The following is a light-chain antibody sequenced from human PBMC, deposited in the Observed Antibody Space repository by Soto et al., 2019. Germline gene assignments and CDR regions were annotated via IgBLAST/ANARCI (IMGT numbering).Light chain of an antibody. J-gene: IGKJ1*01. Sequence: DVEITQSPSTLSASVGDRVTIPCRASQSINNLFAWYQQKPGKAPKLLIYDVSTLESGVPSRLSGGGSGTEFTLTIRSLKPEDFATYYCQQYNSYWTFGQGTKVDIK. CDR2: DVS. CDR3: QQYNSYWT. V-gene: IGKV1-5*01. CDR1: QSINNL.